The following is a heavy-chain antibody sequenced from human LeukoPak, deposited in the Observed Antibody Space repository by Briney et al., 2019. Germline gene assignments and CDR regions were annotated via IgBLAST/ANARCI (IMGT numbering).Heavy chain of an antibody. D-gene: IGHD5-24*01. V-gene: IGHV1-24*01. J-gene: IGHJ2*01. CDR3: ARLRDGYKENSNRYFDL. Sequence: GASVKVSCKVSGYTLTELSMHWVRQAPGKGLEWMGGFDPEDGETIYAQKFQGRVTMTEDTSTDTAYMELSSLRSDDTAVYYCARLRDGYKENSNRYFDLWGRGTLVTVSS. CDR1: GYTLTELS. CDR2: FDPEDGET.